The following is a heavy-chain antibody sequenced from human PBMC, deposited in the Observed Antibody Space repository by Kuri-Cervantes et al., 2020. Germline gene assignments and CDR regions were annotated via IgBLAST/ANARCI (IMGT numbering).Heavy chain of an antibody. CDR3: ARAKRGYSYGHYYYGMDV. Sequence: GGSLRLSCTASGFTFSSFAVTWVRQAPDKGLAWVSSISGPGGATYYADSVKGRFTISRDNSKNTLYLQMNSLRAEDTAVYYCARAKRGYSYGHYYYGMDVWGQGTTVTVSS. CDR2: ISGPGGAT. V-gene: IGHV3-23*01. CDR1: GFTFSSFA. D-gene: IGHD5-18*01. J-gene: IGHJ6*02.